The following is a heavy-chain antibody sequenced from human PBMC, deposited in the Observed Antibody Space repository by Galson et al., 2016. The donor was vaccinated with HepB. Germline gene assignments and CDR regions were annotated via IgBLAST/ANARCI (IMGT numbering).Heavy chain of an antibody. CDR2: IYFSGST. D-gene: IGHD3-16*01. CDR1: GGSISSYY. Sequence: SETLSLTCTVSGGSISSYYWSWTRQSPGQGLEWIGYIYFSGSTNYNPSLKSRVTMTVDTSKNEFSLKLNSVTAADTAVYYCARLGLGGAFDFWGQGTLVTVSS. CDR3: ARLGLGGAFDF. J-gene: IGHJ4*02. V-gene: IGHV4-59*12.